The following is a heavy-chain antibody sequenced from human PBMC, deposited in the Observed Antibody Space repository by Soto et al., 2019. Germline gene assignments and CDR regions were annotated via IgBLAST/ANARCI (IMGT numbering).Heavy chain of an antibody. CDR2: IYPGDSDT. CDR3: ATLWSGYYIDCFWPY. V-gene: IGHV5-51*01. J-gene: IGHJ4*02. D-gene: IGHD3-3*01. Sequence: PGESLKISCKGSGYTFTTYWIGWVRQMPGKGLEWMGIIYPGDSDTTYSPSFQGHVTISADKSISTAYLQWSSLKASDTAMYYCATLWSGYYIDCFWPYWGQGTLVTVSS. CDR1: GYTFTTYW.